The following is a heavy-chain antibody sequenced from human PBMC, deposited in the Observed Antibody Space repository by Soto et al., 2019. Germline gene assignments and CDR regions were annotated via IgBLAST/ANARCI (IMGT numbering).Heavy chain of an antibody. D-gene: IGHD5-12*01. CDR1: GYTFTGYY. CDR3: ARGGYSGYEGAGDDAFDI. CDR2: INPNSGGT. Sequence: GALVKVSCKASGYTFTGYYMHWVRQAPGQGLEWMGWINPNSGGTNYAQKFQGWVTMTRDTSISTAYMELSRLRSDDTAVYYCARGGYSGYEGAGDDAFDIWGQGTMVTVSS. J-gene: IGHJ3*02. V-gene: IGHV1-2*04.